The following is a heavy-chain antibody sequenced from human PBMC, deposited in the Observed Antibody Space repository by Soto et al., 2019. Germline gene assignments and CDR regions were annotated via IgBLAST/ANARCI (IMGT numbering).Heavy chain of an antibody. Sequence: GGSLRLSCAASGFTFIIFSMNWVRQAPGKGLEWVSYIDSRTTTIYYADSVKDRFTISRDNARNSLYLQMNSLRDEDTAVYYCARQTWDYHSSNFDYWGLGTLVTVSS. V-gene: IGHV3-48*02. D-gene: IGHD3-16*01. CDR2: IDSRTTTI. CDR3: ARQTWDYHSSNFDY. CDR1: GFTFIIFS. J-gene: IGHJ4*02.